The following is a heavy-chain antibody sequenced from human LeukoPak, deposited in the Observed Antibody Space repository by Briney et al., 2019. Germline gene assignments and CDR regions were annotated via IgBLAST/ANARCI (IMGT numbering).Heavy chain of an antibody. CDR2: INHSGST. J-gene: IGHJ4*02. Sequence: SETLSLTCAVYGGSFSGYYWSWIRQPPGKGLEWIGEINHSGSTNYNPSLKSRVTISVDTSKNQFSLKLSSVTAADTAVYYCARRSMTKLDVWGQGTRVTVSS. CDR1: GGSFSGYY. V-gene: IGHV4-34*01. CDR3: ARRSMTKLDV. D-gene: IGHD1-1*01.